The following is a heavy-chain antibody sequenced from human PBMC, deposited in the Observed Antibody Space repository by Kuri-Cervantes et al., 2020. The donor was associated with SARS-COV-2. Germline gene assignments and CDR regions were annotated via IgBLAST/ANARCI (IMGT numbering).Heavy chain of an antibody. D-gene: IGHD5-24*01. Sequence: SVKVSCKAIGDTVSSYSISWVRQAPGQGLGWMGGIIPLFGTTGSAQTFRGRITITADKSTNTAYMELSSLTSEDTAMYFCARDRVGRENAFDVWGLGTMVTVSS. V-gene: IGHV1-69*06. CDR3: ARDRVGRENAFDV. J-gene: IGHJ3*01. CDR1: GDTVSSYS. CDR2: IIPLFGTT.